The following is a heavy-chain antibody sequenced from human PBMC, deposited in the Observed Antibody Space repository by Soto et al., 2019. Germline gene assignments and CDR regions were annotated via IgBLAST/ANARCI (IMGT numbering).Heavy chain of an antibody. CDR1: GGTFSSYA. Sequence: QVQLVQSGAEVKKPGSSVKVSCKASGGTFSSYAISWVRQAPGQGLEWMGGIIPIFGTANYAQKFQGRVTITADESTSTAYMELSSLRSEDTAVYYCARVPRGSNYGHIMGYYYYYGMDVWGQGTTVTVSS. D-gene: IGHD4-4*01. CDR3: ARVPRGSNYGHIMGYYYYYGMDV. V-gene: IGHV1-69*01. CDR2: IIPIFGTA. J-gene: IGHJ6*02.